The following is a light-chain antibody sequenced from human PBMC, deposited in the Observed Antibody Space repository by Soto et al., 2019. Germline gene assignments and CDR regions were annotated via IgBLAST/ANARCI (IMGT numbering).Light chain of an antibody. Sequence: QSALTQPASVSGSPGQSITISCTGTSNDVGGHNYVSWYQQHPGKAPKLMIYEVSNRPSGVSNRFSGSKSGNTASLTISGLQAEDDADYYCSSYTSSSSSWVFGGGTKLTVL. CDR1: SNDVGGHNY. CDR3: SSYTSSSSSWV. J-gene: IGLJ3*02. V-gene: IGLV2-14*01. CDR2: EVS.